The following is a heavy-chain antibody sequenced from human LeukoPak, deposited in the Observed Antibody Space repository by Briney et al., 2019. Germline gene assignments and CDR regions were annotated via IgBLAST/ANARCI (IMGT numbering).Heavy chain of an antibody. CDR1: GYTFSSFA. J-gene: IGHJ6*04. V-gene: IGHV3-30*04. CDR3: ARDGNSGYNSDYYYGMDV. CDR2: ISYDGTNK. D-gene: IGHD5-12*01. Sequence: GGPLRLFCAASGYTFSSFAMHWVRQAPGKGLEWVAVISYDGTNKYNADSVKGRFTISRDNPKNTLYLQMNGLRAEDTAVYYCARDGNSGYNSDYYYGMDVWGKGTTVTVSS.